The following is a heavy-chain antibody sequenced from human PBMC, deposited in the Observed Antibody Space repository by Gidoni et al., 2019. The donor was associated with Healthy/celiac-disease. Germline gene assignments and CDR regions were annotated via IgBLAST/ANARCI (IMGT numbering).Heavy chain of an antibody. CDR3: TKDRNEGGSYYGGNNWFDP. CDR2: ISGSGGST. V-gene: IGHV3-23*01. Sequence: EVQLLESGGGLVQPGGTLRLSWAPSGCTWSSNAMSWVRQAPGKGLEGVSAISGSGGSTYYTDSVMHLFTISRDNSKTPLYLQMNSLRAEDTAVYYCTKDRNEGGSYYGGNNWFDPWGQGTLVTVSS. J-gene: IGHJ5*02. D-gene: IGHD2-15*01. CDR1: GCTWSSNA.